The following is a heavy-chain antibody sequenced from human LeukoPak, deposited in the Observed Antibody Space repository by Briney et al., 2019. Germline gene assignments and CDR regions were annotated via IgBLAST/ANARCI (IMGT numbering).Heavy chain of an antibody. Sequence: SETLSLTCTVSGGSLSSGSISSYYWSWVREPAGKGLEWIGRIYNIGTTNYNPYLKSRVTMSVDTSKNQLSLKLNSVTAADTAVYYCARGAPSDYWGQGTLVTVSS. CDR3: ARGAPSDY. V-gene: IGHV4-4*07. CDR2: IYNIGTT. CDR1: GGSLSSGSISSYY. J-gene: IGHJ4*02.